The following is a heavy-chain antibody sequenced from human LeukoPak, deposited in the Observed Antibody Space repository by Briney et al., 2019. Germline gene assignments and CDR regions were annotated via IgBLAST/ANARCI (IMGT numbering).Heavy chain of an antibody. V-gene: IGHV3-30*01. CDR2: ISYDGSNK. Sequence: GGSLRLSCAASGFTFSSYAMHWVRQAPGKGLEWVAVISYDGSNKYYADSVKGRFTISRDNSKNTLYLQMNSLRAEDTAVYYCARDSAVEVFGVVIPDKGFDYWGQGTLVTVSS. CDR1: GFTFSSYA. J-gene: IGHJ4*02. D-gene: IGHD3-3*01. CDR3: ARDSAVEVFGVVIPDKGFDY.